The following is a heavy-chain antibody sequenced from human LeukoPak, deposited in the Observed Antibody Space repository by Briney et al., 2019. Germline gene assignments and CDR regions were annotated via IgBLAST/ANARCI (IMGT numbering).Heavy chain of an antibody. CDR1: GGTFSSYA. D-gene: IGHD5-18*01. Sequence: SVKVSCKASGGTFSSYAISWVRQAPGQGLEWMGRIIPIFGTANYAQKFQGRVTITTDESTSTAYMELSSLRSEDTAVCYCARSGIQLWFDAWFDPWGQGTLVTVSS. CDR2: IIPIFGTA. CDR3: ARSGIQLWFDAWFDP. J-gene: IGHJ5*02. V-gene: IGHV1-69*05.